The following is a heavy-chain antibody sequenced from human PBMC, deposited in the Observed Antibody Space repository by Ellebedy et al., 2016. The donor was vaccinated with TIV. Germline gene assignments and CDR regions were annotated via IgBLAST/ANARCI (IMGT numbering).Heavy chain of an antibody. CDR2: FYWGSNKI. CDR3: TKDISPGGADV. Sequence: SLKISCAASGFTLNDYGFSDYAMHWVRQTPGKGLEWVSGFYWGSNKIDYADSVRGRFTVSRDNAKNSLYLQMNSLRAEDTALYYCTKDISPGGADVWGQGTTVTVSS. D-gene: IGHD3-16*01. V-gene: IGHV3-9*01. CDR1: GFTLNDYGFSDYA. J-gene: IGHJ6*02.